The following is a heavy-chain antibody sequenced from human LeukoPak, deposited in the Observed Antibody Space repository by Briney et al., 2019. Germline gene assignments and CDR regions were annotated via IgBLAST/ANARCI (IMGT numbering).Heavy chain of an antibody. CDR2: INPNSGGT. CDR3: ARDLVTAIHNWFDP. Sequence: ASVKVSCKASGYTFTGYYIHWVRQAPGQGLEWMGWINPNSGGTNYAQKFQGRVTMTRDTSISTAYMELSRLRSDDTAVYYCARDLVTAIHNWFDPWGQGTLVTVSS. V-gene: IGHV1-2*02. J-gene: IGHJ5*02. CDR1: GYTFTGYY. D-gene: IGHD2-21*02.